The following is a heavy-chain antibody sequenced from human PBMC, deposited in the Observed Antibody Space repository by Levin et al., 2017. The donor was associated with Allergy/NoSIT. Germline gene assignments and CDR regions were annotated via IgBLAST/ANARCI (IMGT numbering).Heavy chain of an antibody. CDR3: ARAYSSSWYDRVVGGY. J-gene: IGHJ4*02. Sequence: KTGESLKISCKASGYTFTSYDINWVRQATGQGLEWMGWMNPNSGNTGYAQKFQGRVTMTRNTSISTAYMELSSLRSEDTAVYYCARAYSSSWYDRVVGGYWGQGTLVTVSS. CDR2: MNPNSGNT. V-gene: IGHV1-8*01. CDR1: GYTFTSYD. D-gene: IGHD6-13*01.